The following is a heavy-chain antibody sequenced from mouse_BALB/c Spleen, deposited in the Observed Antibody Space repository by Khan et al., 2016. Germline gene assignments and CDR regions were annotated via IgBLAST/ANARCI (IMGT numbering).Heavy chain of an antibody. CDR2: INTNTGEP. V-gene: IGHV9-3*02. J-gene: IGHJ4*01. Sequence: QIQLVQSGPELKKPGETVKISCKASGYPFTNFGMNWVKQAPGKGLKWMGWINTNTGEPTYVEEFKGRFAFSLETSANTAYLQINNLKNEDTATFFCARKRSAMDYWGQGSSVTVSS. CDR1: GYPFTNFG. CDR3: ARKRSAMDY.